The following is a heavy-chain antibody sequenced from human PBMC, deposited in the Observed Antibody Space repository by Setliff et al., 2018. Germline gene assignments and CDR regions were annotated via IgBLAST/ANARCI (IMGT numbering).Heavy chain of an antibody. CDR2: INPNSGNT. D-gene: IGHD3-9*01. CDR3: ARPMYDILTGPPYGMDV. Sequence: ASVKVSCKASGYTFTSYGISWVRQAPGQGLEWMGWINPNSGNTDYAQKFQGRVTMTRNTSISTAYMELSSLRSEDTAVYYCARPMYDILTGPPYGMDVWGQGTTVTVS. CDR1: GYTFTSYG. V-gene: IGHV1-8*02. J-gene: IGHJ6*02.